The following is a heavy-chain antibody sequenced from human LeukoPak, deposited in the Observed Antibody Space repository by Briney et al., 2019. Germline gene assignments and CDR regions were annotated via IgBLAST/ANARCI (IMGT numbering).Heavy chain of an antibody. CDR1: GGSISNYY. CDR2: IFYSGST. J-gene: IGHJ3*02. D-gene: IGHD3-10*01. V-gene: IGHV4-59*01. CDR3: TRASSVLLWFGELSGAFDI. Sequence: SETLSLTCTVSGGSISNYYWNWIRQPPGKGLEWIGYIFYSGSTNYNPSLKSRVTISVDTSKNQFSLKLSSVTAADTAVYYCTRASSVLLWFGELSGAFDIWGQGTMVTVSS.